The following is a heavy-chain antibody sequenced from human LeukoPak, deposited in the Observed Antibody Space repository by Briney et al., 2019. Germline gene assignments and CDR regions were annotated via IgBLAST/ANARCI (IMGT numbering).Heavy chain of an antibody. CDR3: ARGIHFRNVWHVRE. CDR1: GFSFSGYS. Sequence: GSLRLSCAASGFSFSGYSMNWVRQAPGKGLDWVSYISSGSRTIFYAESVKGRFTISRDNSENTLHLEMNNLRHDDTAIYYCARGIHFRNVWHVREWGQGTLLTVSS. V-gene: IGHV3-48*02. D-gene: IGHD1-26*01. CDR2: ISSGSRTI. J-gene: IGHJ4*02.